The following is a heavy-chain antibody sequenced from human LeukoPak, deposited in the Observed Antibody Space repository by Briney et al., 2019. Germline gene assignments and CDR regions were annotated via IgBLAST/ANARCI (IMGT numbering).Heavy chain of an antibody. CDR1: GGSFSDYH. CDR2: IIHSGRT. J-gene: IGHJ6*03. Sequence: SETLSLTCAVYGGSFSDYHWNWIRQTPGKVLEWIGEIIHSGRTNYKSSLKSRVTISLDTSKNQFSLKLSSVTAADTAVYYCARGHLVVVPAAQRAYSYMDVWGNGTTVTVSS. D-gene: IGHD2-2*01. CDR3: ARGHLVVVPAAQRAYSYMDV. V-gene: IGHV4-34*01.